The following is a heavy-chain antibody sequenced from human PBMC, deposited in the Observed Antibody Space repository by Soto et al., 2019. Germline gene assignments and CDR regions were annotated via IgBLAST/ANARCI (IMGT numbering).Heavy chain of an antibody. D-gene: IGHD1-1*01. J-gene: IGHJ3*02. V-gene: IGHV3-23*01. CDR2: INERGGST. CDR1: GFTFITYA. CDR3: AKDKSGTTAFDI. Sequence: WGSLRLSCADSGFTFITYAFSCFRQAPLKGLEWVSAINERGGSTYYADSVKGRFTISRDNSKNTLYLQMKSLRAEDTALYYCAKDKSGTTAFDIWGQGTMVTVSS.